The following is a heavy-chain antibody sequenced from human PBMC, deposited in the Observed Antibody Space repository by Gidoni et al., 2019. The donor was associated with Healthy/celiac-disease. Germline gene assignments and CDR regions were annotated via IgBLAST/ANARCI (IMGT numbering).Heavy chain of an antibody. CDR1: GFPFSSYA. V-gene: IGHV3-30-3*01. CDR3: ARPSGKYSYGYRSLDY. J-gene: IGHJ4*02. Sequence: QVQLVESGGGVVQPGRSLRLSCAASGFPFSSYAMHWVRQAPGKGLEWVAVISYDGSNKYYADSVKGRFTISRDNSKNTLYLQMNSLRAEDTAVYYCARPSGKYSYGYRSLDYWGQGTLVTVSS. D-gene: IGHD5-18*01. CDR2: ISYDGSNK.